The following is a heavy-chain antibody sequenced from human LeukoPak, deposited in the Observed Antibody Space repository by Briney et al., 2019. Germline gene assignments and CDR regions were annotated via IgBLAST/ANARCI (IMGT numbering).Heavy chain of an antibody. CDR2: IKQDGSEK. Sequence: GGSLRLSCVASGFTFSSYWMNWVRQAPGKGLEWVANIKQDGSEKYYVDSVKGRFTISRDNAKNSLYLQMNSLRAEDTAVYYCARRIAVAGTLGYWGQGTLVTVSS. V-gene: IGHV3-7*01. CDR1: GFTFSSYW. J-gene: IGHJ4*02. D-gene: IGHD6-19*01. CDR3: ARRIAVAGTLGY.